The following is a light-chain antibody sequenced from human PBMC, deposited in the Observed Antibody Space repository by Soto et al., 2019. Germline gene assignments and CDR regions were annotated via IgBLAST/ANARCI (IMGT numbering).Light chain of an antibody. CDR2: GAS. Sequence: EIVLTQSPGTLSLSPGERATLSCRASQSVSSSYLAWYQQKPGQAPRLLIYGASSRATGIPDRLSGGGSGTDFTLTISRLEPEDFAVYYCQQYGSSPYTFGQGTKLEI. V-gene: IGKV3-20*01. J-gene: IGKJ2*01. CDR1: QSVSSSY. CDR3: QQYGSSPYT.